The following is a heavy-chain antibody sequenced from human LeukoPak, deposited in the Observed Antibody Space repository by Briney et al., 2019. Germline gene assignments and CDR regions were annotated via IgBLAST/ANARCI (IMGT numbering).Heavy chain of an antibody. J-gene: IGHJ4*02. CDR3: ARGPLKYFDY. V-gene: IGHV1-46*01. CDR1: GSTFTRYY. Sequence: ASVKVSCKASGSTFTRYYIHWVRQAPGQGLEWMGIINPSGGSTSYAQKFQGRVTMTRDTSTSTVYMELSSLRSEDTAVYYCARGPLKYFDYWGQGTLVTVSS. CDR2: INPSGGST.